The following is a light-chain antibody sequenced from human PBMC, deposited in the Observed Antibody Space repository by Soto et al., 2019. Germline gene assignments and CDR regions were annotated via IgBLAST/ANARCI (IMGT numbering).Light chain of an antibody. CDR3: QQRSDWPLIT. CDR2: DAS. J-gene: IGKJ5*01. V-gene: IGKV3-11*01. Sequence: EIVLTQSPGTLSLSPGERATLSCRASQSVSSYLAWYQQKPGQAPRLLIYDASNRATGIPARFSGSGSGTDFTLTISSLQPEDFSVYYCQQRSDWPLITFGRGTRLEIK. CDR1: QSVSSY.